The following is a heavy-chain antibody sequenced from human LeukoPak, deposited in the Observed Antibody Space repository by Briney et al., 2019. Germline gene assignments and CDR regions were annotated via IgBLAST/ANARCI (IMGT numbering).Heavy chain of an antibody. CDR1: GGSISSYY. CDR2: IDYSGSA. J-gene: IGHJ4*02. Sequence: SETLSLTCTVSGGSISSYYWNWLRQPPGKGLEWVGYIDYSGSANIDPSLKSRGAISIDTSRKQFSLKLSSVTAADTAVYYCARAGGSYSFAYWGQGTLVTVSS. D-gene: IGHD3-10*01. V-gene: IGHV4-59*01. CDR3: ARAGGSYSFAY.